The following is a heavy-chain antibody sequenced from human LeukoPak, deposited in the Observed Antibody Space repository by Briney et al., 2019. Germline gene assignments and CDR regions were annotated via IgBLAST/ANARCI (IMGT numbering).Heavy chain of an antibody. J-gene: IGHJ4*02. D-gene: IGHD6-13*01. CDR3: ARASAAGYLGY. Sequence: SETLSLTCTVSGGSISSGDYYWSWIRQPPGKGLEWIGYIYYSGSTSYNPSLKSRVTISVDTSKNQFSLKLSSVTAADTAVYYCARASAAGYLGYWGQGTLVTVSS. V-gene: IGHV4-30-4*02. CDR1: GGSISSGDYY. CDR2: IYYSGST.